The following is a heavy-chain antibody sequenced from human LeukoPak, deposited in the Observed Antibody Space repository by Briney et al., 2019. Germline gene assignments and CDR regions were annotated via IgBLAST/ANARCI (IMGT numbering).Heavy chain of an antibody. CDR1: GFTFSSIA. D-gene: IGHD1-14*01. CDR2: ISYDGSTS. J-gene: IGHJ4*02. V-gene: IGHV3-30-3*01. CDR3: ARDRYKTCSDY. Sequence: GGSLRLSCAASGFTFSSIARQWVRQAPGKGLEWVAVISYDGSTSYYADSVKGRFTISRDNSKNTLYLQMNSLRAEDTALYHCARDRYKTCSDYWGQGTLVTVSS.